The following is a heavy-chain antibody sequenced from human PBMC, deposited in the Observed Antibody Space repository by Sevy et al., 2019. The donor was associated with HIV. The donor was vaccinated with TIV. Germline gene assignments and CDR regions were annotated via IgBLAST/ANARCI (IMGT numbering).Heavy chain of an antibody. D-gene: IGHD1-26*01. CDR1: GGSITSLY. CDR2: IYYNGHI. CDR3: AGENAWGRGYS. J-gene: IGHJ4*02. Sequence: SGTLSLTCTVSGGSITSLYWNWIRQPPGKGLEWIANIYYNGHINYNPSLKSRVTLSLDTSKNQFSPRLSSVTAADTAMYYCAGENAWGRGYSWGQGTLVTVSS. V-gene: IGHV4-59*08.